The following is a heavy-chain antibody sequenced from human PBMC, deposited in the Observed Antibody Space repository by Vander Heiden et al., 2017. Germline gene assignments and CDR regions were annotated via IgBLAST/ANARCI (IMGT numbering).Heavy chain of an antibody. J-gene: IGHJ1*01. CDR2: IYSGGST. CDR3: AREENSSSWYGYFQH. D-gene: IGHD6-13*01. V-gene: IGHV3-53*01. Sequence: VLLVESGGGLIQPGGSLRLSCAASGFTVSSNYMSWVRQAPGKGLEWVSVIYSGGSTYYAGSVKGRFTISRDNSKNTLYLQMNSLRAEDTAVYYCAREENSSSWYGYFQHWGQGTLVTVSS. CDR1: GFTVSSNY.